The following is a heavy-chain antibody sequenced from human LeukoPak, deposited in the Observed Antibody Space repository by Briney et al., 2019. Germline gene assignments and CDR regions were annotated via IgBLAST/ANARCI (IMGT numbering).Heavy chain of an antibody. CDR3: AREVYGDYVGGYFDY. V-gene: IGHV4-39*07. CDR1: GGSISSSSYY. CDR2: IYYSGST. J-gene: IGHJ4*02. D-gene: IGHD4-17*01. Sequence: SETLSLTCTVSGGSISSSSYYWGWIRQPPGKGLEWIGSIYYSGSTYYNPSLKSRVTISVDTSKNQFSLKLSSVTAADTAVYYCAREVYGDYVGGYFDYWGQGTLVTVSS.